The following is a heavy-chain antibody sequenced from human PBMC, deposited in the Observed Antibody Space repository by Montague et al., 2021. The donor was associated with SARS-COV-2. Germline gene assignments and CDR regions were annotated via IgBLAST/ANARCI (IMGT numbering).Heavy chain of an antibody. D-gene: IGHD3-22*01. CDR3: ARFPTSYYYDSKAAPATPDAFDI. J-gene: IGHJ3*02. CDR1: GGSISNYY. Sequence: SETLSLTCTVSGGSISNYYWSWIRQPAGKGLEWIGRIYASGNTNYSPSLKSRVTMSVDTSKDQFSLKLSSVTAADTAVYYCARFPTSYYYDSKAAPATPDAFDIWGQGTMVTVSS. V-gene: IGHV4-4*07. CDR2: IYASGNT.